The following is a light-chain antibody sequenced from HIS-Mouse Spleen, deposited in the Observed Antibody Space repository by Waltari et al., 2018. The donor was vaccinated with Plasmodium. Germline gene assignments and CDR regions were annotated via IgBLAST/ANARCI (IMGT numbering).Light chain of an antibody. Sequence: QPVLTQPPSSSASPGESARLTCTLPSDINVGSYTIYCYQQKPGSPPRYLLYSYSAADKSSGSGVPSRFSESKDASANTGILLISGLQSEDEADYYCMIWPSNASGVFGGGTKLTVL. J-gene: IGLJ3*02. CDR3: MIWPSNASGV. CDR1: SDINVGSYT. CDR2: SYSAADK. V-gene: IGLV5-37*01.